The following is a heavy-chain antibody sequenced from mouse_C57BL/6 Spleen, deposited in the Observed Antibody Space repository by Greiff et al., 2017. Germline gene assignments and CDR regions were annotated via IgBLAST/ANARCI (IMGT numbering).Heavy chain of an antibody. Sequence: VQLKQSGPGLVKPSQSLSLTCSVTGYSITSGYYWNWIRQFPGNKLEWMGYISYDGSNNYNPSLKNRISITRDTSKNQFFLKLNSVTTEDTATYYCAREDYGSSYGWFAYWGQGTLVTVSA. CDR3: AREDYGSSYGWFAY. V-gene: IGHV3-6*01. CDR1: GYSITSGYY. CDR2: ISYDGSN. D-gene: IGHD1-1*01. J-gene: IGHJ3*01.